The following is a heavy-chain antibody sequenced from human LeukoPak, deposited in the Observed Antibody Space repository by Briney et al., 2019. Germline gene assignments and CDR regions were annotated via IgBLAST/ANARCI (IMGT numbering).Heavy chain of an antibody. Sequence: GGSLRLSCAASGFTFSSYAMSWVREAPGKGLEWGSAISGSGGSTYYADSVKGRFTISRDNSKNTLYLQKNSLRAEDTAVYYCAKRPRVLGDWGQGTLVTVSS. CDR1: GFTFSSYA. CDR2: ISGSGGST. J-gene: IGHJ4*02. V-gene: IGHV3-23*01. D-gene: IGHD3-16*01. CDR3: AKRPRVLGD.